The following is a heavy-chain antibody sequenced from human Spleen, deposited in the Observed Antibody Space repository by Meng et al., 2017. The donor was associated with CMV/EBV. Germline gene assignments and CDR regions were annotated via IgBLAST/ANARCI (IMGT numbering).Heavy chain of an antibody. CDR2: ISYDGSNK. CDR3: ARDKGSSWSRGGSGWYSPIYYYGMDV. J-gene: IGHJ6*02. Sequence: GESLKISCAASGFTFSSYAMHWVRQAPGKGLEWVAVISYDGSNKYYADSVKGRFTISRDNSKNTLYLQMNSLRAEDTAVYYCARDKGSSWSRGGSGWYSPIYYYGMDVWGQGTTVTVSS. CDR1: GFTFSSYA. D-gene: IGHD6-19*01. V-gene: IGHV3-30*04.